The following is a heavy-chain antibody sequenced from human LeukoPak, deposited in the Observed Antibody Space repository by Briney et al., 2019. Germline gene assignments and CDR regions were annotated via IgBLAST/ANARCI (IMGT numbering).Heavy chain of an antibody. CDR1: GFTFDDYA. CDR3: AKDKYSYGYNFDY. Sequence: GGSLRLSCAASGFTFDDYAMHWVRQAPGKGLEWVSLISGDGDSTYYADSVKGRFTISRDNSKNSLYLQMNSLRTEDTALSYCAKDKYSYGYNFDYWGQGTLVTVSS. CDR2: ISGDGDST. J-gene: IGHJ4*02. V-gene: IGHV3-43*02. D-gene: IGHD5-18*01.